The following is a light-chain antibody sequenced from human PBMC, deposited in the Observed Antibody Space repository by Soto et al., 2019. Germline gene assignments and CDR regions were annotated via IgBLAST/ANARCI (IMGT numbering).Light chain of an antibody. CDR1: QSISSN. CDR3: QQYDNWPPWT. J-gene: IGKJ1*01. CDR2: RAS. Sequence: EIVMTQSPVTLSVSPGERATLSCRASQSISSNLAWYQQKPGQAPRLLIFRASTRATGIPARFSGSGSGTEFTLTISSLQSEDFAIYYCQQYDNWPPWTFGQGTKVEIK. V-gene: IGKV3-15*01.